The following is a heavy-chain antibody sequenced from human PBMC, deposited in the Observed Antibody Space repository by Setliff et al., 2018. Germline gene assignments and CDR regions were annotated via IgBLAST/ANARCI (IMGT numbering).Heavy chain of an antibody. J-gene: IGHJ3*02. CDR2: ISSSSSTI. CDR3: ARDYTYYDFWSGPSSDAFDI. CDR1: GFTFSSYS. V-gene: IGHV3-48*01. D-gene: IGHD3-3*01. Sequence: GGSLRLSCAASGFTFSSYSMNWVRQAPGKGLEWVSYISSSSSTIYYADSVKGRFTISRDDAKNSLYLQMNSLRAEDTAVYYCARDYTYYDFWSGPSSDAFDIWGQGTMVTVSS.